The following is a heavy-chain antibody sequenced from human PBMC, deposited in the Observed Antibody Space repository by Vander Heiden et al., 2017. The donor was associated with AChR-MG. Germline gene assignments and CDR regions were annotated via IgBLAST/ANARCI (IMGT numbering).Heavy chain of an antibody. CDR3: ARRDYYGSVIPEIPIDI. V-gene: IGHV3-30*03. J-gene: IGHJ3*02. CDR2: ITFDGTNT. CDR1: GFTFSLHA. D-gene: IGHD3-10*01. Sequence: QVQLVESGGGVVQPGRSLRLSCAASGFTFSLHAMHWVRPAPGKGLEWVALITFDGTNTYYADSVKGRCTISRDNSKNTLYLEMSSLRGEDTAVYYCARRDYYGSVIPEIPIDIWGQGTMVTVSS.